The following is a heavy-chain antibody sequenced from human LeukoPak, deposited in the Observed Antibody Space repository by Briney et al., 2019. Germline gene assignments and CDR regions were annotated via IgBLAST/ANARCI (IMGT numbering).Heavy chain of an antibody. D-gene: IGHD2-2*02. Sequence: ASVKVSCKASGYTFTGYYMHWVRQAPGPGLEWMGCINPNSGGTNYAQKFQGRVTMTRDTSISTAYMELSRLRSDDTAVYYCARGWEVVPAAIGWGNWFDPWGQGTLVTVSS. J-gene: IGHJ5*02. CDR2: INPNSGGT. CDR3: ARGWEVVPAAIGWGNWFDP. CDR1: GYTFTGYY. V-gene: IGHV1-2*02.